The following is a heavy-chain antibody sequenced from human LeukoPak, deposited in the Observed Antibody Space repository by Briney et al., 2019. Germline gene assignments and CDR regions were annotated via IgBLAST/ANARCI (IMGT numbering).Heavy chain of an antibody. V-gene: IGHV4-34*01. J-gene: IGHJ4*02. Sequence: SETLSLTCAVYGGSFSGYYWSWIRQPPGKGLEWIGEINHSGSTNYNASLKSRVTISVDTSKNKFSLKLSSVTAADTAVYYCARGLQYYYGSGSYSFWGQGTLVTVSS. D-gene: IGHD3-10*01. CDR3: ARGLQYYYGSGSYSF. CDR1: GGSFSGYY. CDR2: INHSGST.